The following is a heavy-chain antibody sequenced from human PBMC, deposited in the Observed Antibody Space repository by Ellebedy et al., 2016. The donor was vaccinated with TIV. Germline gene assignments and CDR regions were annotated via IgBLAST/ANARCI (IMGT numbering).Heavy chain of an antibody. CDR3: SCYGDYDAFDL. D-gene: IGHD4-17*01. V-gene: IGHV4-30-4*01. J-gene: IGHJ3*01. CDR2: IYYSVST. CDR1: GGSISSGDYY. Sequence: MPSETLSLTCTVSGGSISSGDYYWSWIRQPPGKGLEWIGYIYYSVSTYYNPSLKSRVTISVDTSKNQFSLKLSSVTATDTAMYYCSCYGDYDAFDLWGQGTMVTVSS.